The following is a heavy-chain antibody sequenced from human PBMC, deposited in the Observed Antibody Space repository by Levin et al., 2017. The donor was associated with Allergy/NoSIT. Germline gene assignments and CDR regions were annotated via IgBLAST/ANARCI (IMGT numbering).Heavy chain of an antibody. CDR3: ARGTHYHYYYMDG. J-gene: IGHJ6*03. D-gene: IGHD1-1*01. CDR1: GGSISSSY. Sequence: SQTLSLPCTVSGGSISSSYWIWIRQPPGKGLEWIGYIYYSGSTNYNPSLKSRVTISVDTSKNQFSLKLSSVTAADTAVYFCARGTHYHYYYMDGWGKGTTVTVSS. V-gene: IGHV4-59*01. CDR2: IYYSGST.